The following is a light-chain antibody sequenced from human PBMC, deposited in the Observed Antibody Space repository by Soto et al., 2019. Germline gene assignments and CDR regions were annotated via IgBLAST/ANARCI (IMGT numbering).Light chain of an antibody. CDR3: SSYADGNNVV. CDR2: DVS. V-gene: IGLV2-8*01. Sequence: QSVLTQPPSASGSPGQSVTISCTGTSSDVGGYNYVSWYQQHPGKAPKLMIYDVSKRPSGVPDRFSGSKSGNTASLTVSGLQAEDEADYYCSSYADGNNVVFGGGTKLTVL. J-gene: IGLJ2*01. CDR1: SSDVGGYNY.